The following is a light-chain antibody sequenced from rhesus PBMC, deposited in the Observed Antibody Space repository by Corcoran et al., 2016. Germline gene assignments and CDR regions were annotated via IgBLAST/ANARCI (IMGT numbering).Light chain of an antibody. J-gene: IGKJ3*01. Sequence: DIQMTQSPSSLSASVGDRVTITCRASPGISNWLAWYQKKPWKAPKLLIYRASNLEKGVPSRFSGSGSGTDFTLTSSSLQPEDIATYYCQQHDNSPFTFGPGTKLDIK. V-gene: IGKV1-69*01. CDR3: QQHDNSPFT. CDR1: PGISNW. CDR2: RAS.